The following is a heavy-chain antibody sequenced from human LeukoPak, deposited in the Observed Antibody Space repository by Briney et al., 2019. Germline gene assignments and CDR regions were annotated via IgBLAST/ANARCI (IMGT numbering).Heavy chain of an antibody. CDR3: ASVDTANKVVFDY. CDR1: RYSVSSGYY. J-gene: IGHJ4*02. CDR2: IYLSGST. V-gene: IGHV4-38-2*01. Sequence: SDTLSHSFPTPRYSVSSGYYWGWIRQPLGKGLDWLGSIYLSGSTYYHPSLKSRVTISVDTSKNQFSLKLSSVTAADTAVYYCASVDTANKVVFDYWGQGTLVTVSS. D-gene: IGHD5-18*01.